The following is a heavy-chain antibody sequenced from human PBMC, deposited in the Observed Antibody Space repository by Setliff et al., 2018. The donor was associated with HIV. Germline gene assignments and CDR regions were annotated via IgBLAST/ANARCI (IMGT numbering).Heavy chain of an antibody. Sequence: KASETLSLTCTVSGDSITNNNFFWPWVRQDPGKGLEWIGYIYTSGTTYYNPSLKRRVTMSVDTSKNQFSLKLSSVTAADTDVYYCAGGVVRSRYVSSRDPFYHYYYYMDVWGKGTTVTVSS. CDR2: IYTSGTT. D-gene: IGHD6-13*01. V-gene: IGHV4-39*07. J-gene: IGHJ6*03. CDR3: AGGVVRSRYVSSRDPFYHYYYYMDV. CDR1: GDSITNNNFF.